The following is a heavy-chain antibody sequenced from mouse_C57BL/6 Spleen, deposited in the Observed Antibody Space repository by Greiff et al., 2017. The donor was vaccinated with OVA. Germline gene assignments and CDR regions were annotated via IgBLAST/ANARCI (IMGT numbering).Heavy chain of an antibody. CDR2: IRSGGSYT. V-gene: IGHV5-6*01. CDR1: GFTFSSYG. Sequence: EVNLVESGGDLVKPGGSLKLSCAASGFTFSSYGMYWVRQTPDTRLEWVATIRSGGSYTYYPDSVKGRFTHSRDNAKNTLYLQMSSLKSEDTAMYYCAGITTGVASFDVWGTGTTVTVSS. J-gene: IGHJ1*03. CDR3: AGITTGVASFDV. D-gene: IGHD1-1*01.